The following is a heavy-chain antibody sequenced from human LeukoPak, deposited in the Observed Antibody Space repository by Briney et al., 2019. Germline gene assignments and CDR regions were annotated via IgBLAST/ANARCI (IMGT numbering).Heavy chain of an antibody. Sequence: SETLSLTCTVSGGSISSSSYYWGWIRQPPGKGLEWLATIYYSGSTYYNPSLRSRVTISVDTSKNQFSLKLSSVTAADTAVYYCATGWFGELLGLYYFDYWGQGTLVTVSS. CDR2: IYYSGST. CDR1: GGSISSSSYY. J-gene: IGHJ4*02. CDR3: ATGWFGELLGLYYFDY. D-gene: IGHD3-10*01. V-gene: IGHV4-39*01.